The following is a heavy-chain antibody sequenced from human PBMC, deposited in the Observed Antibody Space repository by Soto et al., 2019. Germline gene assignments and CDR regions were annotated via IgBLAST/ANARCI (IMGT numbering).Heavy chain of an antibody. V-gene: IGHV1-69*13. CDR3: ARQFPYYYDSSGYYLPLGAFDI. CDR2: IIPIFGTA. D-gene: IGHD3-22*01. CDR1: GGTFSSYA. Sequence: SVKVSCKASGGTFSSYAISWVRQAPGQGLEWMGGIIPIFGTANYAQKFQGRVTITADESTSTAYMELSSLRSEDTAVYYCARQFPYYYDSSGYYLPLGAFDIWGEGTMVTVSS. J-gene: IGHJ3*02.